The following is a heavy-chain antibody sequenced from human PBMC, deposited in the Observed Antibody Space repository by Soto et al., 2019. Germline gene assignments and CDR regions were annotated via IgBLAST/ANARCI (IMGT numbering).Heavy chain of an antibody. CDR3: ARAVYCSGGSCYEP. D-gene: IGHD2-15*01. Sequence: GSLRLSCAASGFTVSRNDMSWVRQAPGKGLEWVSVIYSGGTTYYADSVKGRFTISRDNSKNTLSLQMNSLRAEDTAVYYCARAVYCSGGSCYEPWGQGTLVTVS. J-gene: IGHJ5*02. CDR2: IYSGGTT. V-gene: IGHV3-53*01. CDR1: GFTVSRND.